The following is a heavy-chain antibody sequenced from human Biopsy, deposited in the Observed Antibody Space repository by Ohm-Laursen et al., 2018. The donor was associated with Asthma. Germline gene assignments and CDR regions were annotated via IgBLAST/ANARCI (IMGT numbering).Heavy chain of an antibody. Sequence: SETLSLTRTVSGGSISSDYWSWIRRPPGKGLEWIGHIYYSGTTKYHPSLKSRVTISVDTSKNQFSLKLRSVTAADAAVYYCARGIARETGLFDHFDYWGQGTLVTVSS. CDR3: ARGIARETGLFDHFDY. CDR2: IYYSGTT. CDR1: GGSISSDY. V-gene: IGHV4-59*01. D-gene: IGHD2-21*01. J-gene: IGHJ4*02.